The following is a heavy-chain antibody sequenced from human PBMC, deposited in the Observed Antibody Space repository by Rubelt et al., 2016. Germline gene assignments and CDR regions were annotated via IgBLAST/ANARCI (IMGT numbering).Heavy chain of an antibody. CDR3: ARTSSSSCDY. V-gene: IGHV3-74*01. Sequence: QVPGKGLVWVSRINSDGSSTSYVDSVKGRFTISRDNAKNSLYLQMNSLRDDDTAVYYCARTSSSSCDYWGQGTLVTVSS. D-gene: IGHD6-6*01. J-gene: IGHJ4*02. CDR2: INSDGSST.